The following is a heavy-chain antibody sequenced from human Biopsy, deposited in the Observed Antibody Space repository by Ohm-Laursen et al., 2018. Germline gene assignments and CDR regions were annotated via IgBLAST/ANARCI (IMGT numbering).Heavy chain of an antibody. D-gene: IGHD1-26*01. CDR2: IYSSGST. V-gene: IGHV4-4*07. J-gene: IGHJ4*02. CDR3: ARVGAGAPSIDYFDY. CDR1: GGSISNYY. Sequence: GTLSLTCTVSGGSISNYYWSWIRQPAGKGLEWIGRIYSSGSTNYNPSLKSRVTMSVDTSKNQFSLELSSVTAADTAVYYCARVGAGAPSIDYFDYWGQGALVTVSS.